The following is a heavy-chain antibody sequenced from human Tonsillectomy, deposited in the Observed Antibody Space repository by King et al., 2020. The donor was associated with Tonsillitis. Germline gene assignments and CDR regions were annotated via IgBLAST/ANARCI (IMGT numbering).Heavy chain of an antibody. V-gene: IGHV4-39*07. CDR2: VYYTGST. Sequence: QLQESGPGLVKPSETLSLTCTVSGGSISSSTYYWGWIRQPPGKGLEWIGSVYYTGSTYYNPSLRSRVTISVDTSKNQFSLRLTSVTAADTAVYYCARSLSSPDYWGQGTLVTVSS. CDR3: ARSLSSPDY. J-gene: IGHJ4*02. CDR1: GGSISSSTYY.